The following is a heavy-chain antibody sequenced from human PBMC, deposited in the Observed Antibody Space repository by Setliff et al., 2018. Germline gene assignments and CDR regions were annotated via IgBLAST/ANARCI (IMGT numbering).Heavy chain of an antibody. CDR2: IIPIFGTA. CDR1: GGTFSSYD. D-gene: IGHD5-18*01. Sequence: SVKVSCKASGGTFSSYDISWVRQAPGQGLEWMGRIIPIFGTANYAQKFQGRVTITADKSTSTAYMELSRLRSEDTAVYYCARRNAIQLWPYDGFDIWGQGTMVTVSS. V-gene: IGHV1-69*06. CDR3: ARRNAIQLWPYDGFDI. J-gene: IGHJ3*02.